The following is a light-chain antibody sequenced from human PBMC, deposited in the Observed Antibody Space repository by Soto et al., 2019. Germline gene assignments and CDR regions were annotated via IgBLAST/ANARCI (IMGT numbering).Light chain of an antibody. Sequence: IVLTQSPGTLSLSPGERASVSCRASETIGRAYFAWYQHRPGRTPRLVLSATSNRAAGIPDRFGGSGSGADFTLTISGVKPEDFAVYYCHQYATSPFTFGQGTKLEI. CDR3: HQYATSPFT. V-gene: IGKV3-20*01. CDR1: ETIGRAY. J-gene: IGKJ2*01. CDR2: ATS.